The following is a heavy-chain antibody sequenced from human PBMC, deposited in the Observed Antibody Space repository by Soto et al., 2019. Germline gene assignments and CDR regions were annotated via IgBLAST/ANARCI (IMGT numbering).Heavy chain of an antibody. J-gene: IGHJ4*02. CDR1: GGSVSSGSYY. V-gene: IGHV4-61*01. CDR2: IYYSGST. CDR3: ARAGLGDGSDY. Sequence: QVQLQESGPGLVKPSETLSLTCTVSGGSVSSGSYYWSWIRQPPGKGLEWIGYIYYSGSTNYNPSLKCPVTISVDTSKNQFSLKLSSVTAADTAVYYCARAGLGDGSDYWGQGTLVTVSS. D-gene: IGHD1-26*01.